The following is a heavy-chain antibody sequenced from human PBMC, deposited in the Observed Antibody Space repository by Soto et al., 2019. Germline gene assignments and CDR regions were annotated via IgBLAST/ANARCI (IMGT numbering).Heavy chain of an antibody. CDR2: INHSGST. Sequence: PSETLSLTCAVYGGSFSGDSWSWIRQPPGKGLEWIGEINHSGSTNYNPSLKSRVTISVDTSKNQFSLKLNSVTAADTAVYYCAGPFWIGSAWGPGTLVTVSS. D-gene: IGHD3-3*01. CDR1: GGSFSGDS. J-gene: IGHJ5*02. V-gene: IGHV4-34*01. CDR3: AGPFWIGSA.